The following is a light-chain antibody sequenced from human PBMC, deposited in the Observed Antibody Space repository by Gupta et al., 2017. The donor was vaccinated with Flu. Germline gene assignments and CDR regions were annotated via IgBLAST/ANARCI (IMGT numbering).Light chain of an antibody. CDR2: DAS. Sequence: PATLSVSPGERATLFCRASRSVRSFLAWYQQKPGQAPRLLISDASTRATGIPARFSAGGSGTEFTLTISNLQSEDYAIYYCQQYNNWPCTFGQGTKVEIE. CDR3: QQYNNWPCT. V-gene: IGKV3-15*01. CDR1: RSVRSF. J-gene: IGKJ1*01.